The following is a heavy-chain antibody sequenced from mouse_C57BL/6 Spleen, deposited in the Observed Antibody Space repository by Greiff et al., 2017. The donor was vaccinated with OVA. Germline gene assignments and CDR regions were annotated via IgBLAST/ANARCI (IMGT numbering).Heavy chain of an antibody. J-gene: IGHJ1*03. D-gene: IGHD1-1*01. V-gene: IGHV1-52*01. CDR1: GYTFTSYW. CDR2: IDPSDSET. Sequence: QVQLKQPGAELVRPGSSVKLSCKASGYTFTSYWMHWVKQRPIQGLEWIGNIDPSDSETHYTQKFKDKATLTVDKSSSTAYMQLSSLTSEDSAVYYCARRDDSSYWRYFDVWGTGTTVTVSS. CDR3: ARRDDSSYWRYFDV.